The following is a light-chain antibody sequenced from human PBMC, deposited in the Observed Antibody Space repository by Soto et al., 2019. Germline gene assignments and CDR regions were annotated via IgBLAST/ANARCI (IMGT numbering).Light chain of an antibody. CDR1: SSNIGSNT. J-gene: IGLJ3*02. CDR2: TNN. CDR3: ASWDDSLKGRV. Sequence: QSVLTQPPSASGTPGQRVTISCSGSSSNIGSNTVDWYQQIPGTAPRLLIYTNNQRPSGVPDRFSGSKSGTSASLAISGLQSEDEADYYCASWDDSLKGRVFGGGTKVTVL. V-gene: IGLV1-44*01.